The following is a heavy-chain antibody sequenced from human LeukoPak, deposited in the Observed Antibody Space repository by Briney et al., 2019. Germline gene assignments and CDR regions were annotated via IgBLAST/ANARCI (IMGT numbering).Heavy chain of an antibody. CDR3: ARGIPPYYDILTGYYTHDY. Sequence: ASVKVSFKDSGYTFTSYDINWVRQATGQGLEWMGWMNPNSGNTGYAQKFQGRVAMTRNTSISTAYMELSSLRSEDTAVYYCARGIPPYYDILTGYYTHDYWGQGTLVTVSS. CDR1: GYTFTSYD. D-gene: IGHD3-9*01. CDR2: MNPNSGNT. J-gene: IGHJ4*02. V-gene: IGHV1-8*01.